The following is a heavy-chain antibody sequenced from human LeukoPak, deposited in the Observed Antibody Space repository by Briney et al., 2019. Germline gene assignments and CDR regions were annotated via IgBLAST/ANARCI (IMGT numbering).Heavy chain of an antibody. Sequence: GSLRLSCAASGFTFSSYSMNWVRQAPGKGLEWVASISRSSSYIYYADSMKGRFTISRDNAKNSLYLQMNSLRAEDTAVYYCARDLQLVGYYFDYWGQGTLVTVSS. V-gene: IGHV3-21*01. D-gene: IGHD6-13*01. CDR3: ARDLQLVGYYFDY. CDR2: ISRSSSYI. J-gene: IGHJ4*02. CDR1: GFTFSSYS.